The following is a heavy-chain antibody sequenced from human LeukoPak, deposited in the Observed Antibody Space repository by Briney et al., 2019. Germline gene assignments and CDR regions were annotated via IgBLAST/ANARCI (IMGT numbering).Heavy chain of an antibody. Sequence: GGSLRLSCAASGFTFSSYSMNWVRQAPGKGLEWVSSISSSSSYIYYAESVKGRFTISRDNAKNSLYLQMNSLRAEDTAVYYCARVGNTYYYGSGSYTIFDYWGQGTLVTVSS. CDR1: GFTFSSYS. D-gene: IGHD3-10*01. CDR3: ARVGNTYYYGSGSYTIFDY. V-gene: IGHV3-21*01. CDR2: ISSSSSYI. J-gene: IGHJ4*02.